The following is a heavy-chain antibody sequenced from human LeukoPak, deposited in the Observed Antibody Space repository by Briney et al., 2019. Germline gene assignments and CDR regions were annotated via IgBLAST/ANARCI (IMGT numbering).Heavy chain of an antibody. V-gene: IGHV3-23*01. CDR1: GFTFSIYA. CDR3: ARDNYYDSSGLGY. CDR2: MSGAGGRI. D-gene: IGHD3-22*01. Sequence: GGSLRLSCEASGFTFSIYAMSWVRQAPGKGLEWLSIMSGAGGRIEYADSVKGRFTISRDNAKNSLYLQMNSLRAEDTAVYYCARDNYYDSSGLGYWGQGTLVTVSS. J-gene: IGHJ4*02.